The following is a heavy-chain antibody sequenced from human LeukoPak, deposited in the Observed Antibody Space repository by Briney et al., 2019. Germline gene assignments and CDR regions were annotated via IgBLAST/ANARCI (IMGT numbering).Heavy chain of an antibody. J-gene: IGHJ4*02. CDR3: ARDLSGVAGYTYGRGIDY. CDR2: LSWNSGSL. V-gene: IGHV3-9*01. CDR1: GFTFDDYA. D-gene: IGHD5-18*01. Sequence: GGSLRLSCAASGFTFDDYAMHWVRQAPGKGLEWVSGLSWNSGSLGYADSVKGRFTISRDNAKTSLYLQMNSLRAEDTAVYYCARDLSGVAGYTYGRGIDYWGQGTLVTVSS.